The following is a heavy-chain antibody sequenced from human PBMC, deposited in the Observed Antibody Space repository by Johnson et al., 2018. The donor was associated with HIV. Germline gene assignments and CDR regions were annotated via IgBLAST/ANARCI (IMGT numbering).Heavy chain of an antibody. CDR3: ARATGWSGYADAFDI. CDR2: IRYDGSNK. J-gene: IGHJ3*02. D-gene: IGHD3-3*01. CDR1: GFTFSTNA. V-gene: IGHV3-30*02. Sequence: VQLVESGGGLVQRGGSLRLSCAASGFTFSTNAMSWVRQAPGQGLEWVAFIRYDGSNKYYADSVKGRFTISSDNSKNTLYLQRNSLRNEDTAVYYCARATGWSGYADAFDIWGQGTMVTVSS.